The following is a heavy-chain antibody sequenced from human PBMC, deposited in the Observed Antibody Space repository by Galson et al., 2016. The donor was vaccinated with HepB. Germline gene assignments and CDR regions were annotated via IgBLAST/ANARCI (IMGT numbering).Heavy chain of an antibody. Sequence: SVKVSCKASGYSFSGFAIHWVRQAPGQGLEWMGWINPGNGNAKYAQKLQGRVTITRDTSASTAYMELSSLISEDTAVYYCARGGLYYDSSAYTNFDYWGQGSLVTVSA. D-gene: IGHD3-22*01. J-gene: IGHJ4*02. V-gene: IGHV1-3*01. CDR2: INPGNGNA. CDR3: ARGGLYYDSSAYTNFDY. CDR1: GYSFSGFA.